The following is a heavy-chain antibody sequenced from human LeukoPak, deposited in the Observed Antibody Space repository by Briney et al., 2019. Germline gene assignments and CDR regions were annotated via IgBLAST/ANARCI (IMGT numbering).Heavy chain of an antibody. CDR3: AREGREGYNYPALDF. V-gene: IGHV3-7*05. CDR1: GFTFTSYA. D-gene: IGHD5-24*01. CDR2: MKHDGIEK. J-gene: IGHJ4*02. Sequence: GGSLRLSCVASGFTFTSYAMYWVRQAPGKGLEWVANMKHDGIEKYHVDSVKGRFTISRDNTKNSLYLHMSSLRVEDTAVYYCAREGREGYNYPALDFWGQGILVTVSS.